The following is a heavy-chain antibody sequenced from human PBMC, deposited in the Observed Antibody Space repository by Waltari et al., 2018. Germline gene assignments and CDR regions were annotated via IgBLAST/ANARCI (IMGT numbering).Heavy chain of an antibody. CDR2: IYSGGST. D-gene: IGHD3-9*01. V-gene: IGHV3-53*01. Sequence: EVQLVESGGGLIQPWGSLRLPCAASWFTVSSTYMSWLRQAPGKGLERVSVIYSGGSTYYADAGKGRFTISRDNSKNTLYLQMNSLRAEETAVYYCARALMGYFGLWGWGQGTLVTVSS. J-gene: IGHJ4*02. CDR3: ARALMGYFGLWG. CDR1: WFTVSSTY.